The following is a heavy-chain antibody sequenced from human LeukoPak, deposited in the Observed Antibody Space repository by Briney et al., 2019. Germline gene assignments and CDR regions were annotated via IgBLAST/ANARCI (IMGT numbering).Heavy chain of an antibody. J-gene: IGHJ4*02. D-gene: IGHD6-6*01. Sequence: GGSLRLSCAASGFTFDDYAMHWVRQAPGKGLEWVSGISWNSGSIGYADSVKGRFTISRDNAKNSLYLQMNSLRAEDTALYYCAKDFGAAYSSSWDLGYWGQGTLVTVSS. CDR3: AKDFGAAYSSSWDLGY. CDR2: ISWNSGSI. V-gene: IGHV3-9*01. CDR1: GFTFDDYA.